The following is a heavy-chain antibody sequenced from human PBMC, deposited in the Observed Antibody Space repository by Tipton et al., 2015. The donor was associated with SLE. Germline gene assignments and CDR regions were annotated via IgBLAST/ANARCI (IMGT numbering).Heavy chain of an antibody. D-gene: IGHD3-3*01. CDR2: IYTSGST. J-gene: IGHJ6*03. CDR3: ARGGITIFGVVISPYYMDV. Sequence: LRLSCTVSGGSISSYYWSWIRQPAGKGLEWIGRIYTSGSTNYNPSLKSRVTISVDTSKNQFSLKLSSVTAADTAVYYCARGGITIFGVVISPYYMDVWGKGTTVTVSS. CDR1: GGSISSYY. V-gene: IGHV4-4*07.